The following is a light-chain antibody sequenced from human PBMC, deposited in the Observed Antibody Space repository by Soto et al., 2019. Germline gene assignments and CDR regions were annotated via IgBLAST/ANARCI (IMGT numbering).Light chain of an antibody. J-gene: IGKJ1*01. V-gene: IGKV1-5*01. CDR3: QRYNSYLWT. Sequence: DIQMTQSPSTLSASVGDRVTITCRASQSISSWLAWYQQQPGKAPKLLIYDASTLKSGVPSRFSGSGSGTEFTLTISSLQPDDFATYYCQRYNSYLWTFGQGTKVDI. CDR1: QSISSW. CDR2: DAS.